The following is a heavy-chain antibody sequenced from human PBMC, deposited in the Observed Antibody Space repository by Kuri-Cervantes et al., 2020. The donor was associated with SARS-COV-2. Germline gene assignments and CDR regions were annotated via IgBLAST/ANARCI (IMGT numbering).Heavy chain of an antibody. D-gene: IGHD3-22*01. CDR1: GFTVSSNY. Sequence: GESLKISCAASGFTVSSNYMSWVRQAPGKGLEWVSVIYSGGSTYYADSVKVRFTISRDNSKNTLYLQMNSLRAEDTAVYYCAREAYNYYYDSSGYLLGGAFDIWGQGTMVTVSS. CDR2: IYSGGST. CDR3: AREAYNYYYDSSGYLLGGAFDI. V-gene: IGHV3-53*01. J-gene: IGHJ3*02.